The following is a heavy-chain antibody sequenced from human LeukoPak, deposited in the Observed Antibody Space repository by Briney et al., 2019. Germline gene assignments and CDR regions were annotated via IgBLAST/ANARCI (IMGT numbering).Heavy chain of an antibody. Sequence: PSETLSLTCTVSGGSITTYHWGWIRQPPGKGLEWIGYISYRGSSNFNPSLKSRVTISVDTSKNQFSLKLSSVTPADTAVYYCARGGYYGSGNDFRFDPWGQGTLVTVSS. CDR1: GGSITTYH. CDR2: ISYRGSS. V-gene: IGHV4-59*01. D-gene: IGHD3-10*01. J-gene: IGHJ5*02. CDR3: ARGGYYGSGNDFRFDP.